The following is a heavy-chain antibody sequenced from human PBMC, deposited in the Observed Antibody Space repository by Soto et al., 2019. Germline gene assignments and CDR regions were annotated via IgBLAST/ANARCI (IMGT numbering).Heavy chain of an antibody. J-gene: IGHJ4*02. V-gene: IGHV3-74*01. D-gene: IGHD3-10*01. CDR2: INSDGSST. Sequence: PGGSLRLSCAASGFTFSSYWMHWVRQAPGKGLVWVSRINSDGSSTSYADSVKGRFTISRDNSKNTLYVQMNSLRAEDTAIYYCAKFRITMVRGVTIDSWGQGTLVTVSS. CDR3: AKFRITMVRGVTIDS. CDR1: GFTFSSYW.